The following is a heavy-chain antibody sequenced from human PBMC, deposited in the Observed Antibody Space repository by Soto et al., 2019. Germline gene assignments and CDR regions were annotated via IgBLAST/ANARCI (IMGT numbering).Heavy chain of an antibody. Sequence: VASVKVSCKASGYSFAGYYLHWVRQAPGQGLEWMGWINPKNGVTKYGQKFQGRLTMTRDTSTSTAYMELSRLQSDDTAVYYCAKDGVIAAPPPYTWFDPWGQGVLVTVSS. V-gene: IGHV1-2*02. CDR2: INPKNGVT. D-gene: IGHD2-21*01. CDR1: GYSFAGYY. J-gene: IGHJ5*02. CDR3: AKDGVIAAPPPYTWFDP.